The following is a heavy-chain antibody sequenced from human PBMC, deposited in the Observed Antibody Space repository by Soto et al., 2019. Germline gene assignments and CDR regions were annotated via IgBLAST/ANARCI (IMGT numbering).Heavy chain of an antibody. J-gene: IGHJ6*03. CDR3: ARHGGHRSGGRCYGHYYYYLDV. CDR1: GGSISSYY. D-gene: IGHD2-15*01. Sequence: QVQLQESGPGLLKPSETLSLTCAVSGGSISSYYWSWIRQPPGKGLEWIGYIYYSGNTNYNPSLKSRVTISVDTSKNQFSLKLTSVTAADTALYYCARHGGHRSGGRCYGHYYYYLDVWGKGTTVTVSS. CDR2: IYYSGNT. V-gene: IGHV4-59*08.